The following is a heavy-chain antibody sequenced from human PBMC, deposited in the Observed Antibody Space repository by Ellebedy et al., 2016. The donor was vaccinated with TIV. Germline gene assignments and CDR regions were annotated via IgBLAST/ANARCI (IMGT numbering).Heavy chain of an antibody. CDR3: ASIVVVTAISNWYFDL. Sequence: ASVKVSCKASGGTFSSYAISWVRQAPGQGLEWMGGIIPIFGTAIYAQKFQGRVTMTEDTSTDTAYMELRSLRSDDTAVYYCASIVVVTAISNWYFDLWGRGTLVTVSS. J-gene: IGHJ2*01. CDR1: GGTFSSYA. V-gene: IGHV1-69*06. D-gene: IGHD2-21*02. CDR2: IIPIFGTA.